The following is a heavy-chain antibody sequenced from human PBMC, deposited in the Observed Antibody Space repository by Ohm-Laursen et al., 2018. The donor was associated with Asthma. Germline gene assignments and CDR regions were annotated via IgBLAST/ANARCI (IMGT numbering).Heavy chain of an antibody. D-gene: IGHD3-9*01. CDR2: IIPIFGTA. Sequence: SSVKVSCKASGGTFSSYAISWVRQAPGQGLEWMGGIIPIFGTANYAQKFQGRVTITADESTSTAYMELSSLRSEDTAVYYCARVPYDILTGGMDVWGQGTTVTVSS. CDR3: ARVPYDILTGGMDV. V-gene: IGHV1-69*01. J-gene: IGHJ6*02. CDR1: GGTFSSYA.